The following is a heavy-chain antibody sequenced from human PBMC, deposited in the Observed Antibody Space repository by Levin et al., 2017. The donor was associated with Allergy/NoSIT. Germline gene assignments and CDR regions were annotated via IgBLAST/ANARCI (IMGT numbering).Heavy chain of an antibody. CDR2: ISYDGSNK. J-gene: IGHJ4*02. CDR3: ARGEWQYYDDVWGSYALDY. CDR1: GFTFSNYA. V-gene: IGHV3-30-3*01. Sequence: PGGSLRLSCAASGFTFSNYAMHWVRQAPGKGLEWVALISYDGSNKYYADSVTGRFTISRDNSKNTLYLQVNSLRAEDTAVYYCARGEWQYYDDVWGSYALDYWGQGTLVTVSS. D-gene: IGHD3-16*01.